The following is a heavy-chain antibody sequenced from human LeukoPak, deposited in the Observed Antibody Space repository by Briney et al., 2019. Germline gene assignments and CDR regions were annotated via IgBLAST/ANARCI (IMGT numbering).Heavy chain of an antibody. CDR3: AKDPQKWESYFDY. CDR2: TRYDGSNK. Sequence: GGSLRLSCAASGFTFSSYGMHWVRQAPGKGLEWVTFTRYDGSNKYYADSVKGRFTISRDNSKNMLYLQMNSLRAEDTAVYYCAKDPQKWESYFDYWGQGTLVTVSS. V-gene: IGHV3-30*02. J-gene: IGHJ4*02. CDR1: GFTFSSYG. D-gene: IGHD1-26*01.